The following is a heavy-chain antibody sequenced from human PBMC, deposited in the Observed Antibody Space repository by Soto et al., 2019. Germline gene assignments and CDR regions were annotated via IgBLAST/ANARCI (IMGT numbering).Heavy chain of an antibody. CDR3: ARSTTVTTFGWFDP. J-gene: IGHJ5*02. D-gene: IGHD4-4*01. Sequence: SETLSLTCTVSGGSISSYYLSWIRQPPGKGLEWIGYIYYSGSTNYDPSLKSRVTISVDTSKNQFSLKLSSVTAADTAVYYCARSTTVTTFGWFDPWGQGTLVTVSS. CDR1: GGSISSYY. V-gene: IGHV4-59*01. CDR2: IYYSGST.